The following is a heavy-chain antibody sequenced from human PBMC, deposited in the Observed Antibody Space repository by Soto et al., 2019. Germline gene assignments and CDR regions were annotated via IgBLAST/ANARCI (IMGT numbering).Heavy chain of an antibody. J-gene: IGHJ6*02. CDR1: GYTFTSSG. V-gene: IGHV1-18*01. CDR3: ARSLSRITMIVVAHYYYYGMDV. D-gene: IGHD3-22*01. CDR2: ISAYNGNT. Sequence: ASVKVSCKASGYTFTSSGISWVRQAPGQGLEWMGWISAYNGNTNYAQKLQGRVTMTTDTSTSTAYMELRSLRSDDTAVYYCARSLSRITMIVVAHYYYYGMDVWGQGTTVTVSS.